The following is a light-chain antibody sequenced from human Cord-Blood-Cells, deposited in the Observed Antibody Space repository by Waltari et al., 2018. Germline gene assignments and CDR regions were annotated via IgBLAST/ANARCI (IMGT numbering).Light chain of an antibody. V-gene: IGLV1-47*01. CDR3: AGWDDSLSGPV. CDR2: RNN. CDR1: SSNIGSNY. Sequence: QSVLTQPPSASGTPGQRVTISCSGSSSNIGSNYVYWYQQLPGTAPKLLIYRNNQRPSGGPDRFSGSKSGTSASLAISGLRSEDEADYYCAGWDDSLSGPVFGGGTKLTVL. J-gene: IGLJ2*01.